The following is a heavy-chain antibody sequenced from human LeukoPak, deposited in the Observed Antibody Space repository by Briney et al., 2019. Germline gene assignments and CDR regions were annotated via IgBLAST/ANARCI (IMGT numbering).Heavy chain of an antibody. Sequence: SETLSLTCTVSGGSVGSGSYYWSWIRQPPGKGLEWIGYIYYSGSSNYNPSLMSRVAISVDTSKNQFSLKLGSVTDADAAVYYCARGESSNWSFDYWGQGTLVTVSS. J-gene: IGHJ4*02. CDR1: GGSVGSGSYY. CDR2: IYYSGSS. CDR3: ARGESSNWSFDY. V-gene: IGHV4-61*01. D-gene: IGHD6-13*01.